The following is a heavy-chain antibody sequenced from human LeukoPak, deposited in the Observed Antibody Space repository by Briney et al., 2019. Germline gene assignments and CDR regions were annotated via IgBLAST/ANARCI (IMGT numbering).Heavy chain of an antibody. D-gene: IGHD3-10*01. CDR1: GFTFDDYG. J-gene: IGHJ5*02. CDR3: ARVALGSYNWFDP. Sequence: PGGSLRLSCAASGFTFDDYGMSWVRQAPGKGLEWVSGINWNGGSTGYADSVKGRFTISRDNAKNTVYLQMNSLRAEDTAVYYCARVALGSYNWFDPWGQGTLVTVSS. V-gene: IGHV3-20*04. CDR2: INWNGGST.